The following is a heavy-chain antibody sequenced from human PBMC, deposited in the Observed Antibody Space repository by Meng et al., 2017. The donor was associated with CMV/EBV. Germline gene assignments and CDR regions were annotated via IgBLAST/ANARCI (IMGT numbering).Heavy chain of an antibody. V-gene: IGHV5-51*01. CDR2: IYPGDSDT. J-gene: IGHJ4*02. CDR3: ARLGSPPVPNYYDSSGYPY. CDR1: GYSFTSYW. D-gene: IGHD3-22*01. Sequence: KVSCKGSGYSFTSYWIGWVRQMPGKGLEWMGIIYPGDSDTRYSPSFQGQVTISADKSISTAYLQWSSLKASDTAMYYCARLGSPPVPNYYDSSGYPYWGQGTLVTVSS.